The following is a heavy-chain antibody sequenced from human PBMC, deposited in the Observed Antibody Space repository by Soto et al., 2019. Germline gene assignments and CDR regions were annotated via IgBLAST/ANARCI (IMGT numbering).Heavy chain of an antibody. CDR3: AKDPPWTVGPLAMGI. V-gene: IGHV3-23*01. D-gene: IGHD2-2*01. CDR2: FSGSGGNI. CDR1: GFTFSTHA. Sequence: PEGCLRLACVACGFTFSTHAMSWVRQVPGKGLEWVSTFSGSGGNIYYGESVKGRFTISRDDPKNTLYLDMNSLRVEDTAVYYCAKDPPWTVGPLAMGIWGQGPTVTRSS. J-gene: IGHJ6*01.